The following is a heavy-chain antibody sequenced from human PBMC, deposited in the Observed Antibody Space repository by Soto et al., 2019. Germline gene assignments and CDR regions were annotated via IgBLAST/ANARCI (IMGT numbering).Heavy chain of an antibody. D-gene: IGHD3-10*01. CDR1: GFTFSSYG. J-gene: IGHJ6*02. CDR3: ARGYGSGTYYRNYYYGLDV. V-gene: IGHV3-33*01. Sequence: GGSLRLSCAASGFTFSSYGMNWVRQAPGKGLEWVAVIWFDGSDKHHADSVKGRFTISRDNSKNTLNLEMSSLRAEDTAVYYCARGYGSGTYYRNYYYGLDVWGQGTTVTVSS. CDR2: IWFDGSDK.